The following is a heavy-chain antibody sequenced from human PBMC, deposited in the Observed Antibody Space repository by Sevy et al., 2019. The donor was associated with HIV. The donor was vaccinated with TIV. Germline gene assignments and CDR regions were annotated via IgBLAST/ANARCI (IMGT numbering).Heavy chain of an antibody. D-gene: IGHD6-19*01. CDR1: GFTFSSYG. V-gene: IGHV3-33*06. Sequence: GGSLRLSCAASGFTFSSYGMHWVRQAPGKGLEWVAVIWYDGSNKYYADSVKGRFTISRDNSKNKLYLQMNSLRAEDTAVYYCAKVGTRSGWYSYYYYYMDVWGKGTTVTVSS. J-gene: IGHJ6*03. CDR2: IWYDGSNK. CDR3: AKVGTRSGWYSYYYYYMDV.